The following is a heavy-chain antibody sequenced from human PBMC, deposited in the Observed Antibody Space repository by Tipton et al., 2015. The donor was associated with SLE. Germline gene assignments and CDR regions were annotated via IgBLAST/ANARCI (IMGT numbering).Heavy chain of an antibody. CDR3: ASQDGDSTLGY. V-gene: IGHV3-74*01. D-gene: IGHD4-17*01. J-gene: IGHJ4*02. Sequence: SLRLSCAASGFTFSSYWMHWVRQAPGKGLVWVSRINSDGSSTSYADSVKGRFTISRDNAKNTLYLQMNSLRAEDTAVYYCASQDGDSTLGYWGQGTLVTVSS. CDR2: INSDGSST. CDR1: GFTFSSYW.